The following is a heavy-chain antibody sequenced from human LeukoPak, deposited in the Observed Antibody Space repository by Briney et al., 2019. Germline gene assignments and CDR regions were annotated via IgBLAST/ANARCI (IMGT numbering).Heavy chain of an antibody. CDR1: GYSISSGYY. D-gene: IGHD3-3*01. CDR2: IYHSGST. Sequence: SETLSLTCTVSGYSISSGYYWGWIRQPPGKGLEWIGSIYHSGSTYYNPSLKSQVTISVDTSKNQFSLKLSSVTAADTAVYYCAAIRFLEWTTFDYWGQGTLVTVSS. J-gene: IGHJ4*02. V-gene: IGHV4-38-2*02. CDR3: AAIRFLEWTTFDY.